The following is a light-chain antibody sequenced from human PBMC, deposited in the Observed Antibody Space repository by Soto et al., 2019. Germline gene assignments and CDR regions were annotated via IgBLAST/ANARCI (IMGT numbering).Light chain of an antibody. CDR2: AAS. J-gene: IGKJ4*01. CDR3: QKYNSAPPLT. V-gene: IGKV1-27*01. Sequence: DIQMTQSPSSLSASVGDRVTITCRASQGISNYLAWYQQKPGKVPKLLIYAASTLQSGVPSRFSGGGSGTDFTLTISSLQPEDVATYYCQKYNSAPPLTFGGGTKVDIK. CDR1: QGISNY.